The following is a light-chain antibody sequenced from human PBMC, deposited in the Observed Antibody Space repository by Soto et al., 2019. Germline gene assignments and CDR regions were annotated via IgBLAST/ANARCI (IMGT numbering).Light chain of an antibody. CDR3: QQYNSYWRT. CDR2: DAS. V-gene: IGKV1-5*01. CDR1: QTISNW. J-gene: IGKJ1*01. Sequence: DIQMTQSPSTLSASVGDRVTITCRASQTISNWLAWYQQKPGKAPKLLIYDASSLESGVPSRFSGRGSGTEFTLTISSLQPDDFATYYCQQYNSYWRTFGQGTKVEIK.